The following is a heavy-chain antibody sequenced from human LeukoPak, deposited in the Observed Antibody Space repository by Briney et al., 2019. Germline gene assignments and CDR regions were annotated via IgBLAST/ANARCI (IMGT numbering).Heavy chain of an antibody. Sequence: GGSLRLSCAASGITFDDYGMSWVRQAPGKGLEWVSGINWNGGSTGYADSVKGRFTISRDNAKNSLYLQMNSLRAEDTAAYYCAREGTGRYYYYYYIDVWGKGTTVTISS. V-gene: IGHV3-20*04. CDR2: INWNGGST. CDR1: GITFDDYG. D-gene: IGHD1-1*01. J-gene: IGHJ6*03. CDR3: AREGTGRYYYYYYIDV.